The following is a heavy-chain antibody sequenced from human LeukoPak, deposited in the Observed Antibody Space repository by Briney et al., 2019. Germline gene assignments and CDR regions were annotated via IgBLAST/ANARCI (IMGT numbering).Heavy chain of an antibody. CDR2: ISYSGST. Sequence: SETLSLTCTVSGVSISTYSWSWIRQPPGKGLEWIGYISYSGSTSYNPSLRSRVTISVDTSKNQFSLKLSSVTAADTAVYYCARGIRNDYWGQGTLVTVSS. V-gene: IGHV4-59*01. J-gene: IGHJ4*02. CDR3: ARGIRNDY. D-gene: IGHD1-14*01. CDR1: GVSISTYS.